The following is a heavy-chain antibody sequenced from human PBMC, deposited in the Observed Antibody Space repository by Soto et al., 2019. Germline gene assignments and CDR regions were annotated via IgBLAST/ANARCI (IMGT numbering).Heavy chain of an antibody. V-gene: IGHV3-64*01. CDR2: ISSNGGST. D-gene: IGHD2-15*01. Sequence: EVQLVESGGGLVQPGGSLRLSCAASGFTFSSYAMHWVRQAPGKGLEYVSAISSNGGSTYYANSVKGRFTISRDNSKNPLYLQMGSLRAEDMAVYYCARGVYCSGGSCYSFLGHFDYWGQGTLVTVSS. CDR3: ARGVYCSGGSCYSFLGHFDY. J-gene: IGHJ4*02. CDR1: GFTFSSYA.